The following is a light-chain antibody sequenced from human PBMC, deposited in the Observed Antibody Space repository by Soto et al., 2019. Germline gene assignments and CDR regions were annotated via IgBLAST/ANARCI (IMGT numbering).Light chain of an antibody. Sequence: SALTQPASVSGSPGQSLTISCTGTSSDIGGYNYVSWYQQLPGKVPKLIIYDVSNRPSGVSDRLSGSKSGNAASLTISGLQAEDEADYYCSSYTSTSTLYVFGTGTKLTVL. V-gene: IGLV2-14*03. CDR1: SSDIGGYNY. CDR3: SSYTSTSTLYV. CDR2: DVS. J-gene: IGLJ1*01.